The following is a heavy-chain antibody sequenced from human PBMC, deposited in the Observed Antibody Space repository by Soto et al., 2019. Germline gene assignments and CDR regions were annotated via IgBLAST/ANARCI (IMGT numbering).Heavy chain of an antibody. Sequence: EVQLLESGGGLVQPGGSLRLSCAASGFTFSSYAMSWVRQAPGKGLEWVSAISGSGGSTYYADSVKGRFTISRDNSKNTLYLQMNSLRAEDTDVYYGALHSSSWYMMGYWGQGTLVTVSS. CDR2: ISGSGGST. V-gene: IGHV3-23*01. D-gene: IGHD6-13*01. CDR3: ALHSSSWYMMGY. J-gene: IGHJ4*02. CDR1: GFTFSSYA.